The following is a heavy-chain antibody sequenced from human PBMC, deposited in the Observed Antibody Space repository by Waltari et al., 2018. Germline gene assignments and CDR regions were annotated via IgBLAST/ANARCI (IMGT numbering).Heavy chain of an antibody. J-gene: IGHJ4*02. CDR3: ARGLIAARRFDY. V-gene: IGHV4-34*01. CDR2: INHSGST. CDR1: GGSFSGYY. Sequence: QVQLQQWGAGLLKPSETLSLTCAVYGGSFSGYYWSWIRQPPGKGLEWIGEINHSGSTNSNPSLKSRVTISVDTSKNQFSLKLSSVTAADTAVYYCARGLIAARRFDYWGQGTLVTVSS. D-gene: IGHD6-6*01.